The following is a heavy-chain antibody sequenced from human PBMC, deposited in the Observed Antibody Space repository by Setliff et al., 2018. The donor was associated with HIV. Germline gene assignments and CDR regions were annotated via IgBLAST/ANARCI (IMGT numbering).Heavy chain of an antibody. CDR3: AHYYYDTSGQPFDY. V-gene: IGHV4-4*09. Sequence: SETLSLTCTVSGDSISTYCWIWIRQPPGKGLEWIGNIYTSGSTNYNPSLKSRVTMSVDTSKNQLSLKLSSVTAADTAVYYCAHYYYDTSGQPFDYWGQGTLVTVSS. J-gene: IGHJ4*02. D-gene: IGHD3-22*01. CDR1: GDSISTYC. CDR2: IYTSGST.